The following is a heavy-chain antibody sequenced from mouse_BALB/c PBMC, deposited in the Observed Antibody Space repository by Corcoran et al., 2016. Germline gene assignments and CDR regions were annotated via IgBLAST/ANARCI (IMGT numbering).Heavy chain of an antibody. CDR2: INTYTGEP. V-gene: IGHV9-3-1*01. CDR1: GYTFTNYG. CDR3: AKYDYDALDY. Sequence: QIQLVQRGPELKKPGETVKMSCKDSGYTFTNYGLNWGKQAPGKGLKWMGWINTYTGEPTYADDFKGRFDFSLETSASTAYLQINNLKNEDTATYFCAKYDYDALDYWGQGTSVTVSS. J-gene: IGHJ4*01.